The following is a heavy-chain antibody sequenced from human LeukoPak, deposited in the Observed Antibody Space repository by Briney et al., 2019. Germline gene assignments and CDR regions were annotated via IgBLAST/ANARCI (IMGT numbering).Heavy chain of an antibody. D-gene: IGHD4-17*01. Sequence: SETLSLTCTVSGGSISSSSYYWGWIRQPPGKGLEWIGSIYYSGSTYYNPSLKSRVTISVDTSKNQFSLKLSSVTAADTAVYYCAREETTVTNWYGMDVWGQGTTVTVSS. CDR2: IYYSGST. J-gene: IGHJ6*02. CDR1: GGSISSSSYY. V-gene: IGHV4-39*02. CDR3: AREETTVTNWYGMDV.